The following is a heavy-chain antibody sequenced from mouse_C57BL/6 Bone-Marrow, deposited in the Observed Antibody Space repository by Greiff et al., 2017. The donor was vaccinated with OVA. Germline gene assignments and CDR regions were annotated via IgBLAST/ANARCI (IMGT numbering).Heavy chain of an antibody. D-gene: IGHD1-1*01. J-gene: IGHJ2*01. Sequence: VKLQESGAELVRPGASVKLSCKASGYTFTDYYINWVKQRPGQGLEWIARIYPGSGNTYYNEKFKGKATLTAEKSSSTAYMQLSSLTSEDSAVYFCARTYITTVVATDYFDYWGQGTTLTVSS. CDR3: ARTYITTVVATDYFDY. CDR1: GYTFTDYY. V-gene: IGHV1-76*01. CDR2: IYPGSGNT.